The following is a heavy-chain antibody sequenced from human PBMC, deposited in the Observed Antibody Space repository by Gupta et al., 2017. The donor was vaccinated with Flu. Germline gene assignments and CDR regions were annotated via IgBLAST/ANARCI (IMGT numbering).Heavy chain of an antibody. V-gene: IGHV4-59*01. CDR2: IYYSGST. Sequence: QVQLQESGQGLVKSSETLSLTCTVSGGSISDYYWSWIRQPPGKGLEWIGHIYYSGSTNYNPSLKSRVTISVDTSKNQFSMNLTSVTAADTAVYYGARALSNWFDPGGQGTLVTVSS. CDR3: ARALSNWFDP. J-gene: IGHJ5*02. CDR1: GGSISDYY.